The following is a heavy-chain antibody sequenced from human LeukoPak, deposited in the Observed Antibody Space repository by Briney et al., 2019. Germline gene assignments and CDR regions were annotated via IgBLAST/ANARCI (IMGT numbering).Heavy chain of an antibody. CDR1: GGSFSGYY. Sequence: SETLSLTCAVYGGSFSGYYWSWIRQPPGKGLEWIGEINHSGSTNYNPSLKSRVTISVDTSKNQFSLKLSSVTAADTAVYYCARRRPYYYYMDVWGKWTTVTISS. J-gene: IGHJ6*03. CDR2: INHSGST. V-gene: IGHV4-34*01. CDR3: ARRRPYYYYMDV.